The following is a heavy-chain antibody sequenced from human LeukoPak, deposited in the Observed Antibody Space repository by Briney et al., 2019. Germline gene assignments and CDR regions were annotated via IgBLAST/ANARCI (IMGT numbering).Heavy chain of an antibody. Sequence: KAGGSLRLSCAASGFTFDDYAMQWVRQAPGKGLEGVSGISWNSGSIGYADSVKGRFTISRDNAKNSLYLQMNSLRAEDTALYYCAKDMVILTGYLVGAFDIWGQGTMVTVSS. D-gene: IGHD3-9*01. J-gene: IGHJ3*02. CDR2: ISWNSGSI. CDR1: GFTFDDYA. CDR3: AKDMVILTGYLVGAFDI. V-gene: IGHV3-9*01.